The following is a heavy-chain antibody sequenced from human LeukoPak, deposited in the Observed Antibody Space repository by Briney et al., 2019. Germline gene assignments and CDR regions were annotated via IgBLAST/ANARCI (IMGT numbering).Heavy chain of an antibody. CDR2: TNPNSGDT. Sequence: GSVKVSCKASGYIFTDYYMHWVRQAPGQGLEWMGWTNPNSGDTDYAQKFQGRITMTRDMSISTVFMQLSSLKSDDTAIYYCTRGRRLDHGPTAPSEYWGQGTLVTVSS. J-gene: IGHJ4*02. CDR3: TRGRRLDHGPTAPSEY. V-gene: IGHV1-2*02. CDR1: GYIFTDYY. D-gene: IGHD4-17*01.